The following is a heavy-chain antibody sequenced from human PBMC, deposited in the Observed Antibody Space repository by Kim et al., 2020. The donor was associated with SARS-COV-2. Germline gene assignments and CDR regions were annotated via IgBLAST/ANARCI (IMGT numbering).Heavy chain of an antibody. J-gene: IGHJ6*02. V-gene: IGHV4-34*01. CDR1: GGSFSGYY. CDR2: INHSGST. Sequence: SETLSLTCAVYGGSFSGYYWSWIRQPPGKGLEWIGEINHSGSTNYNPSLKSRVTISVDTSKNQFSLKLSSVTAADTAVYYCATMGGSGSYYARLWYYGMDVWGRGTTVTVSS. D-gene: IGHD3-10*01. CDR3: ATMGGSGSYYARLWYYGMDV.